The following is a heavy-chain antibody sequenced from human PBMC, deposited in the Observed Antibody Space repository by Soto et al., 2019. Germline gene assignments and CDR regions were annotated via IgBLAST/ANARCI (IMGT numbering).Heavy chain of an antibody. V-gene: IGHV3-23*01. J-gene: IGHJ4*02. CDR2: ISGSGGST. CDR1: GVTFSSYA. D-gene: IGHD5-12*01. Sequence: PGGSLRLSCAASGVTFSSYAMSWVRQAQGKGLEWVSAISGSGGSTYYGDSVKGRFTISRDKSKNTLYLQMNSLRAEETAVYYSARDHVSPTSLFDSWGQGTLVTVSS. CDR3: ARDHVSPTSLFDS.